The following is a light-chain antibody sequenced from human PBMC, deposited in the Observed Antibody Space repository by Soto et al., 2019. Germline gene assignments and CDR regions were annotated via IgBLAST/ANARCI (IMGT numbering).Light chain of an antibody. CDR2: DNT. CDR3: QSYDNSLSGYV. CDR1: SSNIGAGYD. Sequence: QSVLTRPPSVSGAPGQRGTMSCTGSSSNIGAGYDVHWYQQLPGAAPKLLIYDNTNRPSGVPDRFSGSKSGTSASLAITGLQSEDEADYYCQSYDNSLSGYVFGTGTKVTVL. V-gene: IGLV1-40*01. J-gene: IGLJ1*01.